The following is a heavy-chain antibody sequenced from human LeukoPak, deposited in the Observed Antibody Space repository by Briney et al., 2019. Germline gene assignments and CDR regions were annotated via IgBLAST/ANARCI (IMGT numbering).Heavy chain of an antibody. CDR3: SRDGGEGGNSAFDI. J-gene: IGHJ3*02. CDR2: IRRGANSYTT. Sequence: GGSLRLSCAAAGFTFSDYILDWVRQAPGKGLEWVGRIRRGANSYTTEYAASVKGRFTISRDDSKNSLYLHMNSLKTEDTAVYHCSRDGGEGGNSAFDIWGQGTMVTVSS. D-gene: IGHD3-16*01. V-gene: IGHV3-72*01. CDR1: GFTFSDYI.